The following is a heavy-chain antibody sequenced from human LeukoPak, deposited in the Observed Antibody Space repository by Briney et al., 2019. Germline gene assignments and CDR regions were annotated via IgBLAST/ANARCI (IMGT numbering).Heavy chain of an antibody. D-gene: IGHD3-22*01. V-gene: IGHV1-69*13. CDR2: IIPIFGTA. Sequence: ASVKVSCKASGGTFSSYAISWVRQAPGQGLEWMGGIIPIFGTANYAQKFQGRVTITADESTSTAYMELSSLRSEDTAVYYCARMGYYYDSSGYYSGLVGAFDIWGQGTMVTVSS. J-gene: IGHJ3*02. CDR3: ARMGYYYDSSGYYSGLVGAFDI. CDR1: GGTFSSYA.